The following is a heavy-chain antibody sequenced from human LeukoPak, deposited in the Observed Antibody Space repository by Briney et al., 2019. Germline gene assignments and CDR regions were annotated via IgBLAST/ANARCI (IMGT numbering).Heavy chain of an antibody. CDR2: ISGSGSTT. CDR1: GFTFSSYA. J-gene: IGHJ4*02. V-gene: IGHV3-23*01. Sequence: PGGSLRLSCAASGFTFSSYAMTWVRQAPGKGLKWVSAISGSGSTTYYADSLKGRFTISRDNSKNTVYLQMDSLRAEDTAIYYCARCRGLLDPFDYWGQGILVTVSS. CDR3: ARCRGLLDPFDY. D-gene: IGHD3-10*01.